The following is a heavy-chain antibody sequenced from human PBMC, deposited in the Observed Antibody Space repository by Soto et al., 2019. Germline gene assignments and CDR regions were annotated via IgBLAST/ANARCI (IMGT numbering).Heavy chain of an antibody. CDR1: GFNFGRYG. J-gene: IGHJ4*02. V-gene: IGHV3-33*01. Sequence: QVQLVESGGGVVQPGRSLRLSCAASGFNFGRYGMHWVRQAPGKGLEWVAVIWYDGSIEYYADSVKGRFTISRDNSKNTPYRIMNNLRAEDTAVYYCARDPKLLLEYYFDCWGQGTLVTVSS. D-gene: IGHD3-22*01. CDR3: ARDPKLLLEYYFDC. CDR2: IWYDGSIE.